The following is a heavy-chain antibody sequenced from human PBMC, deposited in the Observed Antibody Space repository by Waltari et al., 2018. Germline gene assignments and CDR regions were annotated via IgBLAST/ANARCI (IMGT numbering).Heavy chain of an antibody. Sequence: EVQLVESGGGLVQPGGSLRLSCAASGFTFSSYSMNWVRQAPGKGLEWVSYISSSSSTIYYADSVKGRFTISRDNAKNSLYLQMNSLRAEDTAVYYCAREEEWGIAARRVVMDYWGQGTLVTVSS. V-gene: IGHV3-48*01. J-gene: IGHJ4*02. CDR2: ISSSSSTI. CDR3: AREEEWGIAARRVVMDY. D-gene: IGHD6-6*01. CDR1: GFTFSSYS.